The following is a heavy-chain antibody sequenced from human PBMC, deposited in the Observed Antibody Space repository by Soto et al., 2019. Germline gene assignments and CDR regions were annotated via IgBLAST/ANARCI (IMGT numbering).Heavy chain of an antibody. D-gene: IGHD3-22*01. CDR1: GGSISSGDYY. CDR2: IYYSGST. V-gene: IGHV4-30-4*01. CDR3: ARGINYYDSSGDSWFDP. J-gene: IGHJ5*02. Sequence: PSETLSLTCTVSGGSISSGDYYWSWIRQPPGKGLEWIGYIYYSGSTYYNPSLKSRVTISVDTSKNQFSLKLSSVTAADTAVYYCARGINYYDSSGDSWFDPWGQGTLVIVSS.